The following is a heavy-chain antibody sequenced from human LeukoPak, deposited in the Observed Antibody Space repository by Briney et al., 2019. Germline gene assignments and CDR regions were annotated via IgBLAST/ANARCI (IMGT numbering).Heavy chain of an antibody. CDR2: IYYSGST. CDR3: ARIGYSSGWPQIDY. CDR1: GGSISSSSYY. J-gene: IGHJ4*02. D-gene: IGHD6-19*01. Sequence: SETLSLTCTVSGGSISSSSYYWGWIRQPPGKGLEWIGSIYYSGSTYYNPSLKSRVTISVDTSKNQFSLKLSSVTAADTAVYYCARIGYSSGWPQIDYWGKGTLSPSPQ. V-gene: IGHV4-39*01.